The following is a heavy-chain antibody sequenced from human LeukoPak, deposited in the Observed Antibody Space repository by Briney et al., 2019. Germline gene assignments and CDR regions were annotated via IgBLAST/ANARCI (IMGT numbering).Heavy chain of an antibody. Sequence: GTSLRLSCAASGFTFNSYDLHWVRQAPGKGLEWVAAIWYDGSNKYYADSVKGRFSISRDNSKNTLYLQMNSLRDEETALYYCARPTSGWYAGGFDYWGQGILVTVSS. CDR3: ARPTSGWYAGGFDY. CDR2: IWYDGSNK. J-gene: IGHJ4*02. V-gene: IGHV3-33*01. D-gene: IGHD6-19*01. CDR1: GFTFNSYD.